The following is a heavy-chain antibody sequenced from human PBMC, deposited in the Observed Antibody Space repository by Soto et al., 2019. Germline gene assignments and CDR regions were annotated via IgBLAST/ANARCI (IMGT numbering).Heavy chain of an antibody. CDR1: GFTFSNAW. Sequence: LRLSCAASGFTFSNAWMSWVRQAPGKGLEWVGRIKSKTDGGTTDYAAPVKGRFTISRDDSKNTLYLQMNSLKTEDTAVYYCTTTYYDFWSGSYYYYYGMDVWGQGTTVTVS. CDR2: IKSKTDGGTT. D-gene: IGHD3-3*01. J-gene: IGHJ6*02. CDR3: TTTYYDFWSGSYYYYYGMDV. V-gene: IGHV3-15*01.